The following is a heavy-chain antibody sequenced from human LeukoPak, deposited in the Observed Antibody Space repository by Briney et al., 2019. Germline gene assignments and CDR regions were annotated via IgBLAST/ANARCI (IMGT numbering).Heavy chain of an antibody. J-gene: IGHJ4*02. D-gene: IGHD3-10*01. CDR1: GFTFNSYG. CDR2: IIGRGGST. V-gene: IGHV3-23*01. Sequence: GGSLRLSCAASGFTFNSYGMSWVRQAPGKGLEWVAAIIGRGGSTYYADSAKGRFTISRDNSKNTLYVQMNSLRAEDTAVYYCACGGSGSPFDYWGQGTLVTVSS. CDR3: ACGGSGSPFDY.